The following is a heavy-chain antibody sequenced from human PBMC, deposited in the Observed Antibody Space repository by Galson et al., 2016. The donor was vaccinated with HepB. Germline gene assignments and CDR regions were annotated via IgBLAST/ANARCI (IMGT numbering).Heavy chain of an antibody. CDR3: ARVRDSSGWYQIRYFDL. CDR2: ISAYNDKT. D-gene: IGHD6-19*01. Sequence: SVKVSCKASDYTLTSYGITWVRQAPGQGLEWMGWISAYNDKTNYAQKLKGRVTMTTDTSTNTAHMELRSLRSDDPAVYYCARVRDSSGWYQIRYFDLWGRGTLVTVSS. V-gene: IGHV1-18*01. J-gene: IGHJ2*01. CDR1: DYTLTSYG.